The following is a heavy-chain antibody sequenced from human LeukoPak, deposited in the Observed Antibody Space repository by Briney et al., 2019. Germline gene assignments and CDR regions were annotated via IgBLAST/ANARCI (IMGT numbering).Heavy chain of an antibody. CDR3: ARSGSYAAAGDY. J-gene: IGHJ4*02. Sequence: SETLSLTCTVSGGSISSYYWSWIRQPPGKGLEWIGFIYYSGSTNYNPSLKSRVTISLDTSKNQFSLKLSSVTAADTAVYYCARSGSYAAAGDYWGQGTLVTVSS. CDR2: IYYSGST. V-gene: IGHV4-59*08. D-gene: IGHD2-15*01. CDR1: GGSISSYY.